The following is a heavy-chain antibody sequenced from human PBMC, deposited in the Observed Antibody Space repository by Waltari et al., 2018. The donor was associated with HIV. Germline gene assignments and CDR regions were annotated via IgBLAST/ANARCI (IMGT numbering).Heavy chain of an antibody. V-gene: IGHV3-7*04. J-gene: IGHJ4*02. CDR2: IKQDGSEK. D-gene: IGHD3-10*01. Sequence: EVQLVESGGGLVQPGGSLRLSCAASGFTFSSYWMSWVRQAPGKGLEWVANIKQDGSEKYYVDSVNGRFTISRDNAENSLYLQMNSLRAEGTAVYYCARGGFYGSGSKVNWGQGTLVTVSS. CDR1: GFTFSSYW. CDR3: ARGGFYGSGSKVN.